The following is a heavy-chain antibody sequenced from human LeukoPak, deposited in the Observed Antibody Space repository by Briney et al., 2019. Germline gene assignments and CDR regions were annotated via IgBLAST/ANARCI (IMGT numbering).Heavy chain of an antibody. Sequence: GGSLRLSCAASGFTVDNYWMTWVRQAPGKGLEWVANIKEDGSEKYYVDSVKGRITISRDNAKNSLYLQMNSLRAEDTAVYYCARGRHWTTVTTLFDYWGQGTLVTVSS. J-gene: IGHJ4*02. CDR3: ARGRHWTTVTTLFDY. CDR2: IKEDGSEK. V-gene: IGHV3-7*03. CDR1: GFTVDNYW. D-gene: IGHD4-17*01.